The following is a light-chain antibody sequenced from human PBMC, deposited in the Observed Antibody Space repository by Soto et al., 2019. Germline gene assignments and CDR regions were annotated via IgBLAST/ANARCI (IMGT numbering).Light chain of an antibody. CDR3: QQSYSTPRT. Sequence: DIQMTQSPSSLSASIGDRANITCRASQSIDNYVNWYQQKPGKAPKVLIYAASSLQSEVPSRFSGTGSGTDFTLTISSLQPEDFATYYCQQSYSTPRTFGPGTKVDLK. CDR2: AAS. CDR1: QSIDNY. V-gene: IGKV1-39*01. J-gene: IGKJ3*01.